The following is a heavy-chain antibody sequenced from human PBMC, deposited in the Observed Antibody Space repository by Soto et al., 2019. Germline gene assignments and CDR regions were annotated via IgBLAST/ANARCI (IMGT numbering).Heavy chain of an antibody. CDR3: ARVGVMGLDYGMDV. Sequence: SETLSLTCTVSGGSMSPYYWSWIRQAPGKGLEWIANIYYRGNTNYNPSLESRVTISVDTSKNQFSLKLSSVTAADTAVYYCARVGVMGLDYGMDVWGQGTTVTVSS. CDR2: IYYRGNT. V-gene: IGHV4-59*01. J-gene: IGHJ6*02. CDR1: GGSMSPYY. D-gene: IGHD2-21*01.